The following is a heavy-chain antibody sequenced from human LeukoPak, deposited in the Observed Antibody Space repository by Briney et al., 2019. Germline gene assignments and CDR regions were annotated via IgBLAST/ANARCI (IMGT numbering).Heavy chain of an antibody. Sequence: GGSLRLSCAASGFTFSSYGMHWVRQAPGKGLEWVAVIPYDGSNKYYADSVKGRFTISRDNSKNTLYLQMNSLRAEDTAVYYCAKDLDTAVDYWGQGALVTVSS. J-gene: IGHJ4*02. CDR1: GFTFSSYG. D-gene: IGHD5-18*01. CDR2: IPYDGSNK. CDR3: AKDLDTAVDY. V-gene: IGHV3-30*18.